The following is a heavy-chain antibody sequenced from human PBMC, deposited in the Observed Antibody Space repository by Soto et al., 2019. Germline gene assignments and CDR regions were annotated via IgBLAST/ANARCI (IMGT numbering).Heavy chain of an antibody. V-gene: IGHV2-5*01. J-gene: IGHJ4*02. CDR2: VFWYDDK. CDR3: AHRRATDGGTIGF. Sequence: QITLRESGPTLVKPTQTLTLTCTFSGFSLSTSGLGVGWIRQPPGKALELVALVFWYDDKRYSKLLKHTVTITKDTSKNQVVITMTNMDPVETGTYYCAHRRATDGGTIGFWGQGTVVTVSP. D-gene: IGHD1-1*01. CDR1: GFSLSTSGLG.